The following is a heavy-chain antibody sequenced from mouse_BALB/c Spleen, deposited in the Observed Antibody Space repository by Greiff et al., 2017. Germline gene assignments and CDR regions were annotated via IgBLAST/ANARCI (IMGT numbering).Heavy chain of an antibody. CDR3: ARAHYRYDAAYAMDY. CDR1: GFTFTDYY. CDR2: IRNKANGYTT. Sequence: EVQGVESGGGLVQPGGSLILSCATSGFTFTDYYMSWVRQPPGKALEWLGFIRNKANGYTTEYSASVKGRFTISRDNSQSILYLQMNTLRAEDSATYYCARAHYRYDAAYAMDYWGQGTSVTVSS. D-gene: IGHD2-14*01. V-gene: IGHV7-3*02. J-gene: IGHJ4*01.